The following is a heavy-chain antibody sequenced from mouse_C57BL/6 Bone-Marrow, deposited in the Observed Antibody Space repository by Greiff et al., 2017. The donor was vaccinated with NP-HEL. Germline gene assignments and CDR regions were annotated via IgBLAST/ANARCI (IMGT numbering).Heavy chain of an antibody. CDR1: GYTFTSYW. D-gene: IGHD3-2*02. CDR3: ARDSGYAFDN. J-gene: IGHJ2*01. V-gene: IGHV1-53*01. CDR2: INPNNGGT. Sequence: QVQLQQSGTELVKPGASVKLSCKASGYTFTSYWMHWLKQRPGQGLEWIGNINPNNGGTNDNEKFKTKATLTVDKSSNTSYMQLISLTSEDSAVYYCARDSGYAFDNWGRGTALTVTS.